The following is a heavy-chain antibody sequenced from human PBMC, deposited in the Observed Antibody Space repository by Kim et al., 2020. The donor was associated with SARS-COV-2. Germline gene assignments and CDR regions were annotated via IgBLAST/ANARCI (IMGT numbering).Heavy chain of an antibody. CDR3: ARGRACDY. CDR2: INQDGNEK. CDR1: GFSFRSYW. Sequence: GGSLILSCAPSGFSFRSYWMSWVRQAPGQGLEWVANINQDGNEKYYVDSVKGRFTISRDNARNSLYLQMNSLRAEDTAVYYCARGRACDYWGQGTLVIVSS. V-gene: IGHV3-7*03. J-gene: IGHJ4*02.